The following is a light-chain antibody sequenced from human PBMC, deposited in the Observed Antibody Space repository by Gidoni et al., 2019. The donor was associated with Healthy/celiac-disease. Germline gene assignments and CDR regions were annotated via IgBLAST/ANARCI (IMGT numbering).Light chain of an antibody. V-gene: IGKV2-28*01. CDR2: LGS. CDR1: QSLLHSNGYNY. J-gene: IGKJ3*01. CDR3: MQALQTPVT. Sequence: DIVMTQSPLSLLVTPGEPASISCRSSQSLLHSNGYNYLDWYLQKPGQSPQLLIYLGSNRASGVPDRFSGSGSGTDFTLKISRVEAEDVGVYYCMQALQTPVTFGPETKVDIK.